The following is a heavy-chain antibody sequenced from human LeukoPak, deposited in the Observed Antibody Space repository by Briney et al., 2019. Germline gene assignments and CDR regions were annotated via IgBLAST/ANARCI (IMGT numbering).Heavy chain of an antibody. Sequence: SETLSLTCTVSGGSIGSGGYYWNWIRQHPGKGLEWIGYIYNSGTTHIRPPLKSRVIISGDTSKNQLSLKLRSVTAADTAMFYCARGAKMATRGFDYWGQGILVTVSS. CDR3: ARGAKMATRGFDY. V-gene: IGHV4-31*03. D-gene: IGHD5-24*01. CDR1: GGSIGSGGYY. J-gene: IGHJ4*02. CDR2: IYNSGTT.